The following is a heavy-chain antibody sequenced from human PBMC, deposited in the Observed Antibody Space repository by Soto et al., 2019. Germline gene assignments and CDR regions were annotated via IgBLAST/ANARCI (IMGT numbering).Heavy chain of an antibody. CDR2: ITSDGRT. J-gene: IGHJ4*02. V-gene: IGHV3-23*01. CDR3: AKDYSTVTTDPLSVVLFDY. CDR1: GFTFSSYA. Sequence: GGSLRLSCAASGFTFSSYAMSWVRQAPGKGLEWVSIITSDGRTYYADSVKGRFTISRDNSKNTVYLQMNSLRAEDTAVYYCAKDYSTVTTDPLSVVLFDYWGQGALVTVSS. D-gene: IGHD4-17*01.